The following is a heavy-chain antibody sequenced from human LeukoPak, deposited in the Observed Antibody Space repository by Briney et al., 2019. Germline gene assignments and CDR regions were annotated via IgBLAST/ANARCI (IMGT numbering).Heavy chain of an antibody. CDR2: ISGSSIYI. V-gene: IGHV3-21*01. Sequence: GGSLRLSCAASGFTFSTYSMNWVRQAPGKGLEWVSSISGSSIYIYYADSVKGRLPISRDNAKNSLYLQMNSMRAEDTAVYYCARDPPYYDSSGYYYDYWGQGTLVTVSS. J-gene: IGHJ4*02. D-gene: IGHD3-22*01. CDR3: ARDPPYYDSSGYYYDY. CDR1: GFTFSTYS.